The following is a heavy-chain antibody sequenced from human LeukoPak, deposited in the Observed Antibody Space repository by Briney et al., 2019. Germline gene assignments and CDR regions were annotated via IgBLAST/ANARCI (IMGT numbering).Heavy chain of an antibody. Sequence: PSETLSLTCTVSGGSISSYYWSWIRQPPGEGLEWIGYVYYGGSTDYNPSLKSRVTISLDTSKNQFSLNLTSVTAADTAVYSCARGSVDNSGWYFDSWGQGTLVTVSS. CDR3: ARGSVDNSGWYFDS. CDR2: VYYGGST. V-gene: IGHV4-59*01. CDR1: GGSISSYY. D-gene: IGHD6-25*01. J-gene: IGHJ4*02.